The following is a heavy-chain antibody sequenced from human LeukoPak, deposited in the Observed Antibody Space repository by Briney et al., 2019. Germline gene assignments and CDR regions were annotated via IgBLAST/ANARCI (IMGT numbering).Heavy chain of an antibody. V-gene: IGHV4-30-4*01. Sequence: SETLSLTCTVSGGSISSGDYYWSWIRQPPGKGLEWIGYIYYSGSTYYNPSLKSRVTISVDTSKNQFSLKLSSVTAADTAVYYCARGVGGYSYGGYAFDIWGQGTMVTVSS. CDR1: GGSISSGDYY. CDR2: IYYSGST. J-gene: IGHJ3*02. CDR3: ARGVGGYSYGGYAFDI. D-gene: IGHD5-18*01.